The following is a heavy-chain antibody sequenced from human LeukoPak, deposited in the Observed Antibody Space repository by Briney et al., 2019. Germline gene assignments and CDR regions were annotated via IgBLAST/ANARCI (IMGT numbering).Heavy chain of an antibody. CDR1: GYTFTGYY. D-gene: IGHD2-15*01. CDR2: INTNTGNP. J-gene: IGHJ4*02. V-gene: IGHV7-4-1*02. CDR3: VRDQAGGPDY. Sequence: ASVKVSCKASGYTFTGYYMHWVRQAPGQGFEWMGWINTNTGNPTYAQGFTGRFAFSLDTSVSTAYLQISSLKADDTAIYYCVRDQAGGPDYWGQGTLVTVSS.